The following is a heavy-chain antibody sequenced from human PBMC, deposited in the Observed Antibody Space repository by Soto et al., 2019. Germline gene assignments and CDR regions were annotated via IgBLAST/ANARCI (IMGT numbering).Heavy chain of an antibody. CDR1: GGSISSGGYC. D-gene: IGHD2-21*01. J-gene: IGHJ4*02. CDR3: AKGPPPSHIDIFDY. CDR2: IYYSGST. Sequence: SETLSLTCTVSGGSISSGGYCWSWIRQHPGKGLEWIGYIYYSGSTYYNPSLKSRVTISVDTSKNQFSLKLSSVTAADTALYYCAKGPPPSHIDIFDYWGQRTLVTV. V-gene: IGHV4-31*03.